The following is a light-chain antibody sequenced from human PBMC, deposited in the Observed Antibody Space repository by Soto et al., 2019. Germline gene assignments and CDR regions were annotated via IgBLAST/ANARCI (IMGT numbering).Light chain of an antibody. CDR3: AAWDDGLNAVL. CDR2: NTN. Sequence: QSVLTQPPSASGPPGQRVTISCSGSSSNVGRNTVNWYQQLSGAAPTLLIYNTNKRPSGVPDRFSGSKSDTSASLAISGLQPEDEADYYCAAWDDGLNAVLFGGGTKLTVL. J-gene: IGLJ2*01. V-gene: IGLV1-44*01. CDR1: SSNVGRNT.